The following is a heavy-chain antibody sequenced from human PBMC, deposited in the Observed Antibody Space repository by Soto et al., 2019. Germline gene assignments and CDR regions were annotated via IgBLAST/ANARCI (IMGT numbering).Heavy chain of an antibody. CDR1: GFTFDVYW. J-gene: IGHJ4*02. CDR3: ARDSGYGSGNTVNHYLDC. V-gene: IGHV3-7*01. CDR2: IKFDSREK. Sequence: EVQLVESGGGLVQPGGSLRLSCAASGFTFDVYWMSWVRQAPGKGLEWVGTIKFDSREKKYVDSVKGRFTMSRDNAKNSLYPQMDSLVFDDTAVDDCARDSGYGSGNTVNHYLDCWGQGTQVTVSS. D-gene: IGHD3-10*01.